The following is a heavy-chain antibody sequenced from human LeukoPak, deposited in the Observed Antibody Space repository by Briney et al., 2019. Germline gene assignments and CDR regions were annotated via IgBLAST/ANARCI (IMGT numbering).Heavy chain of an antibody. J-gene: IGHJ5*01. CDR1: GFTFSSYE. CDR2: ISDSGSSTI. V-gene: IGHV3-48*03. CDR3: ATPVYIAAVGIIGWFDS. D-gene: IGHD6-13*01. Sequence: GGSLRLSCAASGFTFSSYEMNWVRQAPGKGLERVSYISDSGSSTIYYADSVKGRFTISRDNAKHSLYLQMHNLRAEDKAASYCATPVYIAAVGIIGWFDSWGQGTLVTVSS.